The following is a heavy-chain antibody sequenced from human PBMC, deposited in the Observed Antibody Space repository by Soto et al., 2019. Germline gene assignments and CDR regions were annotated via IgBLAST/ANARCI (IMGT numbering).Heavy chain of an antibody. CDR3: ARASCSSTACYIPDYFDY. V-gene: IGHV3-21*01. CDR1: GFTFSDFS. D-gene: IGHD2-2*02. CDR2: ITRYSDYV. J-gene: IGHJ4*02. Sequence: GGSLRLSCTASGFTFSDFSLVWVRQGPQKGLEWVASITRYSDYVYYAESVEGRFTISRDNAKNTLFLHMDDLRAEDTAMYFCARASCSSTACYIPDYFDYWGQGTMVTV.